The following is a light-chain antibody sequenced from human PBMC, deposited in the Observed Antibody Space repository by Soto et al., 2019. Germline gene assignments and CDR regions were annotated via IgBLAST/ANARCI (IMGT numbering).Light chain of an antibody. J-gene: IGKJ1*01. CDR3: QQYKGT. V-gene: IGKV1-5*01. CDR2: DAS. Sequence: DIQMTQSPSTLSASVGDRVTITCRASQSISSWLAWYQQKPGKAPKLLIYDASILESGVPSRFSGSGSGTEFTLTISSLQPDDFATYYCQQYKGTFGQGTKV. CDR1: QSISSW.